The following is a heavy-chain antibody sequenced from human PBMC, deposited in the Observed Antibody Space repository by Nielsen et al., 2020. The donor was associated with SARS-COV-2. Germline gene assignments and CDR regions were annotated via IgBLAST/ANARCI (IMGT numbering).Heavy chain of an antibody. V-gene: IGHV4-59*12. D-gene: IGHD1-26*01. J-gene: IGHJ4*02. CDR3: ARLRGGTYYTNFDY. CDR2: IYHSGST. CDR1: GGSINNYY. Sequence: SETLSLTCTVSGGSINNYYWNWIRQPPGKGLEWIGYIYHSGSTSYNPSLKSRVSMSLDTSKNQFSLNLRSVTAADTAVYYCARLRGGTYYTNFDYWGQGTLVTVSS.